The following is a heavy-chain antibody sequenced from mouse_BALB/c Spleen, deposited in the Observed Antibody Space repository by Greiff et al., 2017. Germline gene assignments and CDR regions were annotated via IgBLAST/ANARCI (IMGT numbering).Heavy chain of an antibody. CDR3: AIYYRYGDAMDY. Sequence: VQLQQSGPGLVKPSQSLSLTCSVTGYSITSGYYWNWIRQFPGNKLEWMGYISYDGSNNYNPSLKNRISITRDTSKNQFFLKLNSVTTEDTATYYCAIYYRYGDAMDYWGQGTSVTVSS. CDR2: ISYDGSN. J-gene: IGHJ4*01. V-gene: IGHV3-6*02. CDR1: GYSITSGYY. D-gene: IGHD2-14*01.